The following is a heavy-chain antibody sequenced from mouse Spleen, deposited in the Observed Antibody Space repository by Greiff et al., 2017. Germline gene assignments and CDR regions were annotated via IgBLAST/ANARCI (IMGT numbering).Heavy chain of an antibody. CDR1: GFNIKDDY. CDR3: TTANPITFRDYYGSSYDAMDY. V-gene: IGHV14-4*01. J-gene: IGHJ4*01. D-gene: IGHD1-1*01. CDR2: IDPENGDT. Sequence: EVKLMESGAELVRPGASVKLSCTASGFNIKDDYMHWVKQRPEQGLEWIGWIDPENGDTEYASKFQGKATITADTSSNTAYLQLSSLTSEDTAVYYCTTANPITFRDYYGSSYDAMDYWGQGTSVTVSS.